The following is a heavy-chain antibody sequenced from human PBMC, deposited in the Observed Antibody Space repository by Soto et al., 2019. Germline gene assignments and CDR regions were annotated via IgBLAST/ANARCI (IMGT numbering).Heavy chain of an antibody. Sequence: GGSLRLSCAASGFTFDDYVLHWVRQAPGKGLEWVSGISWNSGNIGYADSVKGRFTISRDNAKNSLYLQMNSLRAEDTALYYCVKDLYYYGSGSYSDFDYWGQGTLVTV. CDR3: VKDLYYYGSGSYSDFDY. J-gene: IGHJ4*02. CDR2: ISWNSGNI. V-gene: IGHV3-9*01. CDR1: GFTFDDYV. D-gene: IGHD3-10*01.